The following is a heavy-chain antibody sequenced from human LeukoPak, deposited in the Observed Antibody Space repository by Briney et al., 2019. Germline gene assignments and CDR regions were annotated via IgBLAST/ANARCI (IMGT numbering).Heavy chain of an antibody. CDR3: ARDRRRHSGPYGSGSYQGYYGMDV. CDR2: IYYSGST. D-gene: IGHD3-10*01. CDR1: GGSISSYY. J-gene: IGHJ6*02. Sequence: SETLSLTCTVSGGSISSYYWSWIRQPPGKGLEWIGYIYYSGSTNYNPSLKSRVTISVDTSKNQFSLKLSSVTAADTAVYYCARDRRRHSGPYGSGSYQGYYGMDVWGQGTTVTVSS. V-gene: IGHV4-59*01.